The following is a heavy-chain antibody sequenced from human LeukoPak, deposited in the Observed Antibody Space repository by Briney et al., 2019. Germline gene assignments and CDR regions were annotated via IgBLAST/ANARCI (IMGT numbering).Heavy chain of an antibody. D-gene: IGHD1-26*01. J-gene: IGHJ4*02. CDR2: IYGSGVVT. CDR1: GFTFSSYS. V-gene: IGHV3-23*05. Sequence: PGGSLRLSCAASGFTFSSYSMNWARQAPGKGLEWVSTIYGSGVVTKYVDSEKGRFTISRDNSKNTLFLQLNSLRAEDTAVYYCARDSAAVGGHDFDYWGQGALVTVSS. CDR3: ARDSAAVGGHDFDY.